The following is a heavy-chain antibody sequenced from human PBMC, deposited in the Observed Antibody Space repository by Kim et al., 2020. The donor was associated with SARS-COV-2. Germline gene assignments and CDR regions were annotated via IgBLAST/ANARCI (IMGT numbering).Heavy chain of an antibody. V-gene: IGHV3-15*06. Sequence: IDGGTTNYAAPVKDRFTISRDDSRNTLYLQMNSLKTEDTAVYYCTSTLGYWGQGTLVTVSS. CDR2: IDGGTT. D-gene: IGHD3-16*01. CDR3: TSTLGY. J-gene: IGHJ4*02.